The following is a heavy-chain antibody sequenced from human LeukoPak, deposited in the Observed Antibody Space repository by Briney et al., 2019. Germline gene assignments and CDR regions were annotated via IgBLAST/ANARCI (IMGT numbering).Heavy chain of an antibody. CDR1: GFTFSSYG. CDR3: AKEGRLNGYSYGHPLDY. Sequence: GGSLRLSCAASGFTFSSYGMHWVRQAPGKGLEWVAFIRYDGGNKYYADSVKGRFTISRDNSKNTLYLQMNSLRAEDTAVYYCAKEGRLNGYSYGHPLDYWGQGTLVTVSS. D-gene: IGHD5-18*01. V-gene: IGHV3-30*02. CDR2: IRYDGGNK. J-gene: IGHJ4*02.